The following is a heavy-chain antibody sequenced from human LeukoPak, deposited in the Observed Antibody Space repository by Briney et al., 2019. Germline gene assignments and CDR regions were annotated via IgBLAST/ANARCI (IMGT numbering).Heavy chain of an antibody. CDR2: IYTSGST. D-gene: IGHD2-15*01. CDR3: ARAYCSGGSCVVDY. CDR1: GGSISSGSYY. J-gene: IGHJ4*02. Sequence: SQTLSLTCTVSGGSISSGSYYWSWIRQPAGKGLEWIGRIYTSGSTNYNPSLKSRVTILVDTSKNQFSLKLSSVTAADTAVYYCARAYCSGGSCVVDYWGQGTLVTVSS. V-gene: IGHV4-61*02.